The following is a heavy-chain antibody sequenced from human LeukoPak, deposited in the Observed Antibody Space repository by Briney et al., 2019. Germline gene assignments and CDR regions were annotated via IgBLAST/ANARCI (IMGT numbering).Heavy chain of an antibody. CDR3: ARESSSSWHNWFGP. Sequence: GGSLRLSCAASGFTVSSNYMSWVRQAPGKGLEWVSVIYSGGSTYYADSVKGRFTISRDNSKNTLYLQMNSLRAEDTAVYYCARESSSSWHNWFGPWGQGTLVTVSS. J-gene: IGHJ5*02. D-gene: IGHD6-13*01. CDR2: IYSGGST. V-gene: IGHV3-66*01. CDR1: GFTVSSNY.